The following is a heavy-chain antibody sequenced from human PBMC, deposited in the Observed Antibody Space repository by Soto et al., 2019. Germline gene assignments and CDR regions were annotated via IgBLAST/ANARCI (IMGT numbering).Heavy chain of an antibody. CDR3: VKHSFRGGVTTVTLLNY. Sequence: GGSLRLSCSASGFTFSSYAMDWVRQAPGQGLEWLSAISSDGGRTYYADSVKGRFTFSRDNAKNTLYLQMSSLRVEDTAVYYCVKHSFRGGVTTVTLLNYWGQGTLVTVSS. CDR2: ISSDGGRT. CDR1: GFTFSSYA. V-gene: IGHV3-64D*06. J-gene: IGHJ4*02. D-gene: IGHD4-17*01.